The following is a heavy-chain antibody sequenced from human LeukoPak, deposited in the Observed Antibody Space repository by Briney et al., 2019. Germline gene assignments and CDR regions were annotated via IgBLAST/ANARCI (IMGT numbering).Heavy chain of an antibody. CDR3: ASASFYFHMDV. CDR2: INLGNGGT. J-gene: IGHJ6*04. D-gene: IGHD2/OR15-2a*01. V-gene: IGHV1-2*07. CDR1: GNTFTGYS. Sequence: ASVKVSCKAPGNTFTGYSMHWVRQAPGQGLDWMGWINLGNGGTNYAYKFQDRVTMTRDTSVNTVYMGLRSLKSDDAAVYFCASASFYFHMDVWGSGTTVTVSS.